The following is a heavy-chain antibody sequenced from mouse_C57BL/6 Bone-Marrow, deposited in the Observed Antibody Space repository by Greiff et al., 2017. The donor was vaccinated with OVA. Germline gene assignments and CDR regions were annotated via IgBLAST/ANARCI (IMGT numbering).Heavy chain of an antibody. V-gene: IGHV1-26*01. CDR1: GYTFTDYY. J-gene: IGHJ3*01. CDR3: ARRGARRGFAY. Sequence: EVQLQQSGPELVKPGASVKISCKASGYTFTDYYMNWVKQSHGKSLEWIGDINPNNGGTSYNQKFKGKATLTVDKSSSPAYMELRSLTSEDSAVYYCARRGARRGFAYWGQGTLVTVSA. D-gene: IGHD3-1*01. CDR2: INPNNGGT.